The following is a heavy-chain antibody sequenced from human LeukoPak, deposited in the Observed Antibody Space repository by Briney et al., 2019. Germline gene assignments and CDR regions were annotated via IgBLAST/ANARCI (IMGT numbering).Heavy chain of an antibody. CDR1: GFTFNNYA. CDR3: ARGPIVGASY. Sequence: PGGSLRLSCAASGFTFNNYAMNWVRQAPGKGLEWVSSISEGGENTHYADSVKGRFTISRDNSQSTLFLQMTSLRAEDTAVYYCARGPIVGASYWGQGTLVTVSS. J-gene: IGHJ4*02. V-gene: IGHV3-23*01. D-gene: IGHD1-26*01. CDR2: ISEGGENT.